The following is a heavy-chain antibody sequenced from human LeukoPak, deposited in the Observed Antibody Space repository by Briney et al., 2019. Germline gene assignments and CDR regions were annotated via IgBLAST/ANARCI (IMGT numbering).Heavy chain of an antibody. CDR2: ISSTSGTT. J-gene: IGHJ4*02. Sequence: GGSLRLSCTASGFSFNTFGMYWVRQAPGKGLEWVSYISSTSGTTYYADSVKGRFTISRDNANNAVYLQMDTLRVEDTAVYYCARGLIYFEVWGQGTLVSVSS. CDR1: GFSFNTFG. D-gene: IGHD3-9*01. CDR3: ARGLIYFEV. V-gene: IGHV3-48*04.